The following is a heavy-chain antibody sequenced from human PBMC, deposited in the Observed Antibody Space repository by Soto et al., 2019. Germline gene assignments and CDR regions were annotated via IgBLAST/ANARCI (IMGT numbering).Heavy chain of an antibody. Sequence: EVQLVESGGGLVKPGGSLRLSCAASGFTFSNAWMSWVRQAPGKGLEWVGRIKSKTDGGTTDYAAPVKGRFTISRDDSKNTLYLQMNSLKTGDTAVYYCTTDLSSSWSGRTNWFDPWGQGTLVTVSS. CDR1: GFTFSNAW. V-gene: IGHV3-15*01. J-gene: IGHJ5*02. D-gene: IGHD6-13*01. CDR2: IKSKTDGGTT. CDR3: TTDLSSSWSGRTNWFDP.